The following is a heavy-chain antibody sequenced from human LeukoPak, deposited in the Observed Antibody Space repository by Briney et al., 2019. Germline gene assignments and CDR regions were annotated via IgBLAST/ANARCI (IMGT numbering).Heavy chain of an antibody. Sequence: SETLSLTCTVSGGSISSSSYYWGWIRQPPGKGLEWIGSIYYRGSTYYNPSLKSRVTISVDTSKNQFSLKLSSVTAADTAVYYCARPGDSSGYYPYYFDYWGQGTLVTVSS. V-gene: IGHV4-39*01. CDR1: GGSISSSSYY. J-gene: IGHJ4*02. CDR2: IYYRGST. D-gene: IGHD3-22*01. CDR3: ARPGDSSGYYPYYFDY.